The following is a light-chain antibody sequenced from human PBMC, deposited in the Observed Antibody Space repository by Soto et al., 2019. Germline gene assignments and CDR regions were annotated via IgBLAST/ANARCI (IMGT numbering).Light chain of an antibody. CDR1: QGISNY. CDR3: QQYSTCPYT. V-gene: IGKV1-5*03. J-gene: IGKJ2*01. Sequence: DIQMTQSPSTLSASVGDRVTITCRASQGISNYLAWYHQKPGKAPKLLIYRASTLESGVPSRFSGRGSATEFTLSISSLQPDDFATYYCQQYSTCPYTFGQGTKLEIK. CDR2: RAS.